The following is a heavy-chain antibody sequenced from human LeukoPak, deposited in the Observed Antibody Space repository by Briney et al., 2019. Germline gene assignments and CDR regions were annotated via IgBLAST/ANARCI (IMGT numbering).Heavy chain of an antibody. D-gene: IGHD2-15*01. CDR3: ARDPGYCSGGSCQYYYYYYMDV. CDR1: GFTFSSYG. Sequence: GGSLRLSCAASGFTFSSYGMHWVRQAPGKGLEWVAVISYDGSNKYYADSVKGRFTISRDNAKNSLYLQMNSLRAEDTAVYYCARDPGYCSGGSCQYYYYYYMDVWGKGTTVTVSS. V-gene: IGHV3-30*03. J-gene: IGHJ6*03. CDR2: ISYDGSNK.